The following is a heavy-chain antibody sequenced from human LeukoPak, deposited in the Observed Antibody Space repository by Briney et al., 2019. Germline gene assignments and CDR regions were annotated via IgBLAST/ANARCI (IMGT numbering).Heavy chain of an antibody. CDR2: INHSGST. J-gene: IGHJ4*02. D-gene: IGHD3-16*02. CDR3: ARGSDYDYIWGSYRHACFDY. V-gene: IGHV4-34*01. CDR1: GGSFSGYY. Sequence: SETLSLTCAVYGGSFSGYYWSWIRQPQGKGLEWIGEINHSGSTNYNPSLKSRVTISVDTSKNQFSLKLSSVTAADTAVYYCARGSDYDYIWGSYRHACFDYWGQGTLVTVSS.